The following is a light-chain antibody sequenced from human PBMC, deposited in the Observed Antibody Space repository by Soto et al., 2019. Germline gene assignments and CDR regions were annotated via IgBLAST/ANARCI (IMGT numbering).Light chain of an antibody. CDR1: SSDVGSYNL. J-gene: IGLJ1*01. CDR3: CSYAGSSDV. V-gene: IGLV2-23*01. CDR2: EGS. Sequence: QSVLTQPRSVSGSPGQSITISCTGTSSDVGSYNLVSWYQQHPGKAPKLMIYEGSKRPSGVSNRFSGSKSGNTASLTISGLQAEDEADYYCCSYAGSSDVFGTGTKVTVL.